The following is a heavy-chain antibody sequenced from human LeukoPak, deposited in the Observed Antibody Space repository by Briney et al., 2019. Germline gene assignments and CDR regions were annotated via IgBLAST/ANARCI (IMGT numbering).Heavy chain of an antibody. CDR1: GFTFTSYS. Sequence: GGSLRLSCAASGFTFTSYSMNWVRQAPGKGLEWVSTISGGGGSTYYADSAKGRFTISGDNSKNTLYLQVNSLRAEDTAVYYCAKGGKWDVTPFDYWGQGTLVTVSS. CDR3: AKGGKWDVTPFDY. V-gene: IGHV3-23*01. D-gene: IGHD1-26*01. J-gene: IGHJ4*02. CDR2: ISGGGGST.